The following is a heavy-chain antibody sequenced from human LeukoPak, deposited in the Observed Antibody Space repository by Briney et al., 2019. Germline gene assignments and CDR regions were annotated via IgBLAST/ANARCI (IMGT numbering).Heavy chain of an antibody. Sequence: ASVKVSCKASGYTFTSYDINWVRQATGQGLEWMGWMNPNTGNTGYAQKFQGRVTMTRNTSRSTAYMELSSLRFEDSAVYYCARGVVAAANYYMDVWGNGTPVTVSS. J-gene: IGHJ6*03. CDR1: GYTFTSYD. CDR2: MNPNTGNT. D-gene: IGHD2-2*01. CDR3: ARGVVAAANYYMDV. V-gene: IGHV1-8*01.